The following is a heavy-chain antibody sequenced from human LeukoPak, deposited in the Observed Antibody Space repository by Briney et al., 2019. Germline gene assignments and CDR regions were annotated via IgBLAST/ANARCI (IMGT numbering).Heavy chain of an antibody. J-gene: IGHJ4*02. V-gene: IGHV1-46*01. D-gene: IGHD4-11*01. CDR3: ARIYSNSVFDY. CDR1: GYTFTSYY. Sequence: ALVKVSCKASGYTFTSYYMHWVRQAPGQGLEWMGIINPSGGSTSYAQKFQGRVTMTRDMSTSTVYMVLSSLRSEDTAVYYCARIYSNSVFDYWGQGTLVTVSS. CDR2: INPSGGST.